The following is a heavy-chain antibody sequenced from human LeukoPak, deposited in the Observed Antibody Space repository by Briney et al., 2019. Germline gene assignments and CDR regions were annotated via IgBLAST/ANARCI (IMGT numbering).Heavy chain of an antibody. CDR3: VASATVVTPGY. CDR2: IYTSGST. D-gene: IGHD4-23*01. CDR1: GGSFSGYY. J-gene: IGHJ4*02. V-gene: IGHV4-59*10. Sequence: SETLSLTCAVYGGSFSGYYWTWIRQPAGKGMEWIGRIYTSGSTNYNPSLKSRVTMSVDTSKNQFSLKLSSVTAADTAVYYCVASATVVTPGYWGQGTLVTVSS.